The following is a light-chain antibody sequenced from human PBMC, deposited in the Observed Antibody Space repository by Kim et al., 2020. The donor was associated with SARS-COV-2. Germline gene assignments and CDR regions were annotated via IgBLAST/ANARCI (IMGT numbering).Light chain of an antibody. CDR1: QSLLYSNGYNY. V-gene: IGKV2-28*01. Sequence: DIVMTQSPLSLPITPGEPASISCRSSQSLLYSNGYNYLEWYLQKPGQPPQLLIYLGSNRASGVPDRFSGSGSGTDFTLKISRVEAEDVGVYYCMQALQSITFGQGTRLEIK. J-gene: IGKJ5*01. CDR3: MQALQSIT. CDR2: LGS.